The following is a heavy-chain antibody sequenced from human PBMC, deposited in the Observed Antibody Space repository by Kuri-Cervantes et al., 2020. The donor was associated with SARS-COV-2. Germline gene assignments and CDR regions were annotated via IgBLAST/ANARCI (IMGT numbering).Heavy chain of an antibody. J-gene: IGHJ4*02. V-gene: IGHV4-59*01. D-gene: IGHD1-26*01. CDR2: IYYSGST. Sequence: SETLSLTCTVSGGSISSYYWSWIRQPPGKGLEWIGYIYYSGSTNYNPSLKSRVTISVDTSKNQFSLKLSSVTAADTAVYYCARVGRVGATRADFDYWGQGTLVTVSS. CDR1: GGSISSYY. CDR3: ARVGRVGATRADFDY.